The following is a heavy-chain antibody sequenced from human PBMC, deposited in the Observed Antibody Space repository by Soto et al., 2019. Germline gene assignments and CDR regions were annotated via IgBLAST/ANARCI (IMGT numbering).Heavy chain of an antibody. V-gene: IGHV4-31*03. CDR2: IFYSDSF. CDR3: ARAPEPPPIFGVVRPYFFDF. D-gene: IGHD3-3*02. Sequence: QVQLQESGPGLVKSSQTLSLTCTVSGGSISSGGSYWSWIRQRPGKGLEWIGYIFYSDSFYYTPSLKGRVVILEDTSKNQSTLKLSSGTDADTAVYYCARAPEPPPIFGVVRPYFFDFWGQGTLVTVSS. CDR1: GGSISSGGSY. J-gene: IGHJ4*02.